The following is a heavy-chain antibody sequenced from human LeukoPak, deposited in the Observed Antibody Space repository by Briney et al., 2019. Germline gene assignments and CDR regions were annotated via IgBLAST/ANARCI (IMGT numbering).Heavy chain of an antibody. CDR2: IRWNGDHI. V-gene: IGHV3-9*01. CDR1: GFTFDDYA. D-gene: IGHD3-16*01. J-gene: IGHJ6*02. Sequence: PGGSLRLSCAASGFTFDDYAMHWVRQVPGKGLEWVSGIRWNGDHIDYADSVKGRFTISRDDAKNFLYLQMNSLRPEDTAVYYCARDGMIYGMDVWGQGTTVTVSS. CDR3: ARDGMIYGMDV.